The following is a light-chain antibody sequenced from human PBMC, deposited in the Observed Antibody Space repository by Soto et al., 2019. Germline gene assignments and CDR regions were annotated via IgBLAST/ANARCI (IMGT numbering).Light chain of an antibody. CDR2: KIS. Sequence: DIVMTQTPLSSPVTLGQPASISCMSSQSLVHSDGNTYLSWLQQRPGQPPRLLIYKISNRFSGIPARFSGSGSGTEFTLTISSLQSEDFATYYCQQLNSYPITFGQGTRLEIK. V-gene: IGKV2-24*01. CDR3: QQLNSYPIT. CDR1: QSLVHSDGNTY. J-gene: IGKJ5*01.